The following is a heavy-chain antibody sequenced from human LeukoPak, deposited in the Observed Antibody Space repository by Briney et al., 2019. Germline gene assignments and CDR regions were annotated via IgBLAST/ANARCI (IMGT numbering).Heavy chain of an antibody. V-gene: IGHV3-7*01. CDR3: TKYPDNNGYSDY. D-gene: IGHD3-22*01. J-gene: IGHJ4*02. CDR2: INQDGSLK. CDR1: GFTFSRYW. Sequence: GGSLRLSCVTSGFTFSRYWLEWVRQAPGKGLEWVANINQDGSLKNYVDSVKGRFTISRDNAKNSLYLQMSSLRAEDTAVYYCTKYPDNNGYSDYWGQGTLLTVSS.